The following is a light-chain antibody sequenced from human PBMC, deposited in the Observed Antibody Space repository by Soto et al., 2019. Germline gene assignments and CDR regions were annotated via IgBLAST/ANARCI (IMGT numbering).Light chain of an antibody. CDR3: TSWTSTSTYV. V-gene: IGLV2-14*03. J-gene: IGLJ1*01. Sequence: QSALTQDDSVSGSPGQSINISCTGTSSDVGGFNYVSWYQQHPGKAPKLMMYDVFTRPSGVSNRFSGSKSGNTASLTISALQAEDEADYYCTSWTSTSTYVFGSGTKLTVL. CDR1: SSDVGGFNY. CDR2: DVF.